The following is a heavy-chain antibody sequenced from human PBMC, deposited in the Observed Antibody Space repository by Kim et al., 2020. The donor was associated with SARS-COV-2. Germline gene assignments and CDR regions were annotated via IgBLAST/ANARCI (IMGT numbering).Heavy chain of an antibody. V-gene: IGHV4-39*01. Sequence: SETLSLTCTVSGGSISSSSYYWGWIRQPPGKGLEWIGSIYYSGSTYYNPSLKSRVTISVDTSKNQFSLKLSSVTAADTTVYDCASLGDSWRGYSGYSLDYWGQGTLVSVSS. CDR3: ASLGDSWRGYSGYSLDY. CDR1: GGSISSSSYY. CDR2: IYYSGST. D-gene: IGHD5-12*01. J-gene: IGHJ4*02.